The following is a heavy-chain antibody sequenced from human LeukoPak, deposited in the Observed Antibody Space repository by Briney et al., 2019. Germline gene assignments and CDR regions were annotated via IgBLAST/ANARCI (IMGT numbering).Heavy chain of an antibody. J-gene: IGHJ4*02. D-gene: IGHD2-15*01. CDR3: AKGEVAVVAASPEY. Sequence: GRSLRLSCAASGFTFSSYAMHWVRQSPGKGLGWVAVISYDGLYKYSADSVQDRFNISRDNSKNTLYLQMNSLRREDTALYYCAKGEVAVVAASPEYWGQGTLVTVSS. CDR2: ISYDGLYK. V-gene: IGHV3-30*18. CDR1: GFTFSSYA.